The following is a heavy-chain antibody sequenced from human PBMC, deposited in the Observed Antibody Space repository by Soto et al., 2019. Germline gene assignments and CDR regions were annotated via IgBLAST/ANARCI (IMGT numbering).Heavy chain of an antibody. J-gene: IGHJ5*02. CDR3: ARFVTMRQWWFDP. Sequence: SETLSLTCTVSGGSMSGHYWAWIRQPPGKGLECLGYIYYSGSTTYNPSLESRVSISIDASKNHFSLKLSSVTAADTAVYYCARFVTMRQWWFDPWGQGTLVTVSS. D-gene: IGHD3-22*01. CDR1: GGSMSGHY. CDR2: IYYSGST. V-gene: IGHV4-59*11.